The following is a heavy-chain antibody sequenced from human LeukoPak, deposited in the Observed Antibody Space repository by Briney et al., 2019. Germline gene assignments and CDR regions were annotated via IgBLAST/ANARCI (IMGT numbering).Heavy chain of an antibody. J-gene: IGHJ4*02. D-gene: IGHD7-27*01. CDR1: GFTFSDYW. Sequence: GRSLRLSCAASGFTFSDYWMQWVRQAPGKGLVWVSRINSDGSDSTYADSVKGRFTISRDNAKNTLDLQMNSLRAEDTAVYYCARELYITGEQPPDYWGQGTLVTVSS. CDR2: INSDGSDS. CDR3: ARELYITGEQPPDY. V-gene: IGHV3-74*01.